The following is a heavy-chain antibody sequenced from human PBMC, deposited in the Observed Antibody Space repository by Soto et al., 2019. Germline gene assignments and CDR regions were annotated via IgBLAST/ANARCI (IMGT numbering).Heavy chain of an antibody. V-gene: IGHV3-7*01. CDR1: GFTFSIYW. CDR3: ATGLRYPSAFDI. Sequence: EVQLVESGGGLVQPGGSLRLSCAASGFTFSIYWMSWVRQAPGKGLEWVANIKQDGSEKYYVDYVKGRFTISRDNDKNSLYLQMNSLRAEDTAVYDGATGLRYPSAFDIWGQGTMVTVSS. J-gene: IGHJ3*02. D-gene: IGHD3-9*01. CDR2: IKQDGSEK.